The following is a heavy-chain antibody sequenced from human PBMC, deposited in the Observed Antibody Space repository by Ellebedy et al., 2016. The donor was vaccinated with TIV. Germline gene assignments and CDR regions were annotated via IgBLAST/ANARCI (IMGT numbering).Heavy chain of an antibody. V-gene: IGHV4-34*01. J-gene: IGHJ4*02. Sequence: SETLSLXXTVSGGSISSYYWSWIRQPPGKGLEWIGEINHSGSTNYNPSLKSRVTISVDTSKNQFSLKLSSVTAADTAVYYCASSTPTWDYWGQGTLVTVSS. CDR3: ASSTPTWDY. CDR1: GGSISSYY. CDR2: INHSGST.